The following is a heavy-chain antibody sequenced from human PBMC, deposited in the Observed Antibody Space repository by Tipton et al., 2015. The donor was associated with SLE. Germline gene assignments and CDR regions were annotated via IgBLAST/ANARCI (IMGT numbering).Heavy chain of an antibody. CDR3: ARHGWEMDAFDI. CDR2: IYYSGST. V-gene: IGHV4-59*08. J-gene: IGHJ3*02. Sequence: TLSLTCTVSGGSISSYYWSWIRQPPGKGLEWIGYIYYSGSTNYNPSLKSRVTISVDTSKNQFSLKLSSVTAADTAMYYCARHGWEMDAFDIWGQGTMVTVSS. D-gene: IGHD1-26*01. CDR1: GGSISSYY.